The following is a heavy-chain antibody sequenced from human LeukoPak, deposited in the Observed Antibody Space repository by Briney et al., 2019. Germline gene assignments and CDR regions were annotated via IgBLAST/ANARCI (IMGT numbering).Heavy chain of an antibody. D-gene: IGHD3-3*01. J-gene: IGHJ5*02. CDR1: GFSFSDSA. Sequence: GGSLRLSCAASGFSFSDSAVSWVRHSPGEGLKWVSSISDTGGRTYYADSVKGRFTITRDNSRNTVNLQMNSLRAGDTTRYYCAKGGQDFDFWRFDLWGQGILVIVSS. CDR2: ISDTGGRT. V-gene: IGHV3-23*01. CDR3: AKGGQDFDFWRFDL.